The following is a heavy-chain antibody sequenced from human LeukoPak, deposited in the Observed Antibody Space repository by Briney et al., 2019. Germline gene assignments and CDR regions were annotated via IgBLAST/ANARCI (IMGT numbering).Heavy chain of an antibody. V-gene: IGHV1-18*01. D-gene: IGHD2-2*03. Sequence: ASVKVSCKASGYTFTSYGISWVRQAPGQGLEWMGWISAYNGNTNYAQKLQGRVTMTTDTSTSTAYMELRSLRSDDTAVYYCARDLLDIVVVPAAINGFDYWGQGTLVTVSS. CDR2: ISAYNGNT. CDR3: ARDLLDIVVVPAAINGFDY. CDR1: GYTFTSYG. J-gene: IGHJ4*02.